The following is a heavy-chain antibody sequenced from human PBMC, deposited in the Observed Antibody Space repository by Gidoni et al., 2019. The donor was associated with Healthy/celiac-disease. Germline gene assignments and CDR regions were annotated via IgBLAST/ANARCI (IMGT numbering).Heavy chain of an antibody. CDR3: ARVGGYQLLPRRYGMDV. Sequence: EVQLVESGGGLVQPGGSLRLSCAASGFTFSSYWMHWVRQAPGKGLGWVSRSKSDGSSTSYADSVKGRFTISRDNAKNTLYLQMNSLRAEDTAVYYCARVGGYQLLPRRYGMDVWGQGTTVTVSS. CDR2: SKSDGSST. CDR1: GFTFSSYW. D-gene: IGHD2-2*01. J-gene: IGHJ6*02. V-gene: IGHV3-74*01.